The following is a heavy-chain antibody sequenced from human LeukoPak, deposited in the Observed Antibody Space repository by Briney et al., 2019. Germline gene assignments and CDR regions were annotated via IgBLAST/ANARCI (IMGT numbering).Heavy chain of an antibody. D-gene: IGHD3-16*01. CDR2: IYHSGST. V-gene: IGHV4-38-2*02. Sequence: SETLSLTCTASGYSISSGYYWGWIRQPPGKGLEWIGSIYHSGSTYYNPSLKSRVTISADTSKNQFSLKLNSLTTADTAVYYCTRGAGWLIDYWGQGILVTVSS. CDR3: TRGAGWLIDY. CDR1: GYSISSGYY. J-gene: IGHJ4*02.